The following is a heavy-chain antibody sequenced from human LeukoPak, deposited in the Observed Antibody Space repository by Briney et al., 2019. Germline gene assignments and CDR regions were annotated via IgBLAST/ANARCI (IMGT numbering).Heavy chain of an antibody. CDR2: IHYSGTT. D-gene: IGHD3-22*01. V-gene: IGHV4-39*07. Sequence: SETLSLTCTVSGGSISSSSHYWGWIRQPPGKGLEWIGDIHYSGTTYYNPSLKSRVTISVDTSKNQFSLKLSSVTAADTAVYYCARDYYDSSGYYYGFDYWGQGTLVTVSS. CDR1: GGSISSSSHY. J-gene: IGHJ4*02. CDR3: ARDYYDSSGYYYGFDY.